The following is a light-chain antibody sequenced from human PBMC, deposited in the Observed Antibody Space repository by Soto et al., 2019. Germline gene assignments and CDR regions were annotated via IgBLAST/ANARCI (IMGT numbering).Light chain of an antibody. V-gene: IGLV2-23*03. CDR2: EGS. CDR3: CSYAGSSTFYYV. CDR1: SSDVGSYNL. J-gene: IGLJ1*01. Sequence: QSVLTQPASVSGSPGQSITISCTGTSSDVGSYNLVSWYQQHPGKAPKLMIYEGSKRPSGVSNRFSGSKSGNTASLTISGLQAEDEADYYSCSYAGSSTFYYVFGTGTKVTVL.